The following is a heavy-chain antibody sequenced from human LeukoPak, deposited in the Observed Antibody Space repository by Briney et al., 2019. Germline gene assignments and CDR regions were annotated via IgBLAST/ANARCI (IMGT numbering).Heavy chain of an antibody. CDR1: GGSFSGYY. Sequence: SETLSLTCAVYGGSFSGYYWRWIRQPPGKGLEWIGEINHSGSTNYNPSLKSRVTISVDTSKNQFSLKLSSVTAADTAVYYCARLEHWLYNWFDPWGQRTLVTVSS. CDR3: ARLEHWLYNWFDP. V-gene: IGHV4-34*01. CDR2: INHSGST. J-gene: IGHJ5*02. D-gene: IGHD6-19*01.